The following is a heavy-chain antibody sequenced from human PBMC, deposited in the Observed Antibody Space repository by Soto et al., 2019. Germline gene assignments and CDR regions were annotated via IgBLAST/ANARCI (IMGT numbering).Heavy chain of an antibody. CDR1: GGTYSRYA. Sequence: ASVKVSCKVSGGTYSRYAINWVRQATGQGLEWMGWMNPNSGNTGYAEKFQGRVTITRDTSASTAYMELSSLRSEDTAVYYCARIHRAPAGTLDYWGQGTLVTVSS. D-gene: IGHD2-2*01. CDR3: ARIHRAPAGTLDY. V-gene: IGHV1-8*03. J-gene: IGHJ4*02. CDR2: MNPNSGNT.